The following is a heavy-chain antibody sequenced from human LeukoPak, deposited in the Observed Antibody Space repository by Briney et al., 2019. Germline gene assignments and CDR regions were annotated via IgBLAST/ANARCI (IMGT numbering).Heavy chain of an antibody. J-gene: IGHJ3*02. CDR2: INSDGSST. V-gene: IGHV3-74*01. CDR3: ASPGYSSSWYGLNAFDI. CDR1: GFTFSSYW. D-gene: IGHD6-13*01. Sequence: GGSLRLSCAASGFTFSSYWMHWVRQAPGKGLVWVSRINSDGSSTSYADSVKGRFTISRDNAKNTLYLQMNSLRAEDTAVYYCASPGYSSSWYGLNAFDIWGQGTMVTVSS.